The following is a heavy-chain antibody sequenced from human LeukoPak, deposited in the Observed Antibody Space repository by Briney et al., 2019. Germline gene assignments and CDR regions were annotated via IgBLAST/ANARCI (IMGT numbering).Heavy chain of an antibody. CDR3: ARGKGYYYYYYMDV. J-gene: IGHJ6*03. V-gene: IGHV1-18*01. CDR2: ISAYNGNT. Sequence: GASVKVSCKASGYTFTSYGISWVRQAPGQGLEWMGWISAYNGNTDYAQKLQGRVTMTTDTSTSTAYMELRSLRSDDTAVYYCARGKGYYYYYYMDVWGKGTTVTVSS. CDR1: GYTFTSYG.